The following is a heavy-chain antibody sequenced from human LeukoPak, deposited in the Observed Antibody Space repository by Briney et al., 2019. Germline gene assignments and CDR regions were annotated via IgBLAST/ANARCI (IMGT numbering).Heavy chain of an antibody. J-gene: IGHJ4*02. D-gene: IGHD6-19*01. CDR2: IYGGGST. Sequence: GGSLRLSCAAFGFTVSSNYMNWVRQTPGKGLEWVSLIYGGGSTYYADSVKGRFTISRDNSKNTLYLQMNSLRAEDTAVYYCARDLASSSGWEFDYWGQGTLVTVSS. CDR1: GFTVSSNY. V-gene: IGHV3-53*01. CDR3: ARDLASSSGWEFDY.